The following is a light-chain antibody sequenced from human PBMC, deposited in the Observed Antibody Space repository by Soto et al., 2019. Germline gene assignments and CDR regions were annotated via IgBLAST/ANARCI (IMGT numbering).Light chain of an antibody. Sequence: DIQMTQSPSSLSASLGDRVTITCRASQSISSYLTRYQQKPGKAPKLLIYAASSLQSGVPSRFSGSGSGTDFTLTISSLQPEDFATYYCQQSYSTPRTFGPGTKVDIK. CDR2: AAS. V-gene: IGKV1-39*01. CDR1: QSISSY. CDR3: QQSYSTPRT. J-gene: IGKJ3*01.